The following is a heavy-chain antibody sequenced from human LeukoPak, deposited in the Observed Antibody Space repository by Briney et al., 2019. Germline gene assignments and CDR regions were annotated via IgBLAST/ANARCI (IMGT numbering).Heavy chain of an antibody. CDR2: INHSGST. Sequence: PSETLSLTCAVYGGSFSGYYWSWIRRPPGKGLEWIGEINHSGSTNYNPSLKSRVTISVDTSKNQFSLKLSSVTAADTAVYYCSMDSSGYYYTASDYWGQGTLVTVSS. J-gene: IGHJ4*02. D-gene: IGHD3-22*01. CDR1: GGSFSGYY. V-gene: IGHV4-34*01. CDR3: SMDSSGYYYTASDY.